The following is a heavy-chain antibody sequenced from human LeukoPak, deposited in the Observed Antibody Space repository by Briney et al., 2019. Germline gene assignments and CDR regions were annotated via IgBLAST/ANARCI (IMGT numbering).Heavy chain of an antibody. V-gene: IGHV3-53*01. Sequence: GGSLRLSCAASGFTVSSNYMSWVRQAPGKGLEWVSVIYSGGSTYYADSVKGRFTISRDNSKNTLYLQMNSLRAEDTAVYYCARDRVRGYYYYMDVWGKGTTVTISS. CDR2: IYSGGST. CDR1: GFTVSSNY. CDR3: ARDRVRGYYYYMDV. D-gene: IGHD3-10*01. J-gene: IGHJ6*03.